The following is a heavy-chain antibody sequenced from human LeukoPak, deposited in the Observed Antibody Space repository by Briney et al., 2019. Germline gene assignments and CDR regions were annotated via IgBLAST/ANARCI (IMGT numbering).Heavy chain of an antibody. V-gene: IGHV1-24*01. J-gene: IGHJ4*02. CDR3: AAELSSGYFDY. D-gene: IGHD3-22*01. Sequence: ASVKVSCKVSGYMFTELSMHWVRQAPGKGLEWMGGFDPEDDEKMYAQKFQGRVTMTEDTSTDTPYMELSSLRSEDTAVYYCAAELSSGYFDYWGQGTLVTVST. CDR1: GYMFTELS. CDR2: FDPEDDEK.